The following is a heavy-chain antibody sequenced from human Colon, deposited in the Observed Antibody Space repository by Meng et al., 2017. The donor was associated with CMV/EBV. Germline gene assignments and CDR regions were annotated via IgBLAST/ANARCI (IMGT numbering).Heavy chain of an antibody. J-gene: IGHJ4*02. D-gene: IGHD2-21*01. Sequence: QVQLYQPGPEVKKPGPSVKVSCKTSDYTFPAKHLHWVRHAPGPGLEWMGWIYPQNGGTYFAQKFQGRVTMTSDTSISTAYMELSSLTSDDTAIYYCIKEDWYFDFWGQGTLVTVSS. V-gene: IGHV1-2*02. CDR2: IYPQNGGT. CDR3: IKEDWYFDF. CDR1: DYTFPAKH.